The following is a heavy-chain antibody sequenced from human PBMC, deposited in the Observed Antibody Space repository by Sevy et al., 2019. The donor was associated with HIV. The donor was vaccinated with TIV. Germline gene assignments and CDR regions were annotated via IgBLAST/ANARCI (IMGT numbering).Heavy chain of an antibody. Sequence: GGSLRLSCAASGFTFSSYGMHWVRQAPGKGLEWVAFIRYDGSNKYYADSVKGRFTISRDNSKNTLYLQMNSLRAEDTAVYYCPTLGAYGSGSYQPLFDYWGQGTLVTVSS. CDR2: IRYDGSNK. J-gene: IGHJ4*02. CDR1: GFTFSSYG. CDR3: PTLGAYGSGSYQPLFDY. V-gene: IGHV3-30*02. D-gene: IGHD3-10*01.